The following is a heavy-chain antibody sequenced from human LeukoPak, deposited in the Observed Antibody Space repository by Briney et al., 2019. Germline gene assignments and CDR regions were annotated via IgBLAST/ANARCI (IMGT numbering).Heavy chain of an antibody. CDR2: TYNSGST. CDR1: GGSISIYY. CDR3: AREDGYCSGGSCLNWFDP. V-gene: IGHV4-59*12. J-gene: IGHJ5*02. Sequence: SETLSLTCTVSGGSISIYYWSWIRQPPGKGLEWIGYTYNSGSTNYNPSLKSRVTISVDTSKNQFSLKLSSVTAADTAVYYCAREDGYCSGGSCLNWFDPWGQGTLVTVSS. D-gene: IGHD2-15*01.